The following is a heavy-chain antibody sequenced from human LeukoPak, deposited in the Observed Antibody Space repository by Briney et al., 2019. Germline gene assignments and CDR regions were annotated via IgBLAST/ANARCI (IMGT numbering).Heavy chain of an antibody. J-gene: IGHJ5*02. CDR3: AREGKSVVPATHQARTGYGSSWYLEGSFGVNSNWFDP. D-gene: IGHD6-13*01. CDR1: GFTFSSYA. Sequence: GGSLRLSCAASGFTFSSYAMSWVRQAPGKGLEWVSAISGSGGSTYYADSVKGRVTISRDNSKNTLYLQMNSLRAEDTAVYYCAREGKSVVPATHQARTGYGSSWYLEGSFGVNSNWFDPWGQGTLVTVSS. V-gene: IGHV3-23*01. CDR2: ISGSGGST.